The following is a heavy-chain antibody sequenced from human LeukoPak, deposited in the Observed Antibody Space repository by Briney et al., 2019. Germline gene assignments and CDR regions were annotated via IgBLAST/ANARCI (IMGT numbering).Heavy chain of an antibody. CDR1: GFPFSNYA. D-gene: IGHD3-10*01. J-gene: IGHJ4*02. CDR2: IGGSSDFT. CDR3: AKADRGWGVITKD. Sequence: GGSLRLSCAASGFPFSNYAMLWVRQAPGKGVEWVSAIGGSSDFTYYAEYVKGRFTISRDNSKNTLYLQMNSLRDGDTAVYDCAKADRGWGVITKDWGQGTLVTVSS. V-gene: IGHV3-23*01.